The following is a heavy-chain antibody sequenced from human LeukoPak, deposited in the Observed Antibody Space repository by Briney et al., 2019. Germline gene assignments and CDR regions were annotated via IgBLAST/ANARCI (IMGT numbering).Heavy chain of an antibody. Sequence: SVKVSCKASGGTFSSYAISWVRQAPGQGLEWMGGIIPIFGTANYGQKFQGRVTITADESTSTAYMELSSLRSEDTAVYYCASIFGSSALYYYYGMDVWGQGTTVTVSS. V-gene: IGHV1-69*01. CDR2: IIPIFGTA. CDR1: GGTFSSYA. J-gene: IGHJ6*02. CDR3: ASIFGSSALYYYYGMDV. D-gene: IGHD6-25*01.